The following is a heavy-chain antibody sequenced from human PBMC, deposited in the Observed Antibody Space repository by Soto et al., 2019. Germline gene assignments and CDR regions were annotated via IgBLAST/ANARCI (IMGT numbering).Heavy chain of an antibody. J-gene: IGHJ4*02. V-gene: IGHV3-23*01. CDR3: AKTRRGEPYAYFDY. D-gene: IGHD2-8*01. Sequence: GGSLRLSCAASGFTFSNYAMSWVRQAPGKGLEWVSSISGSGSSGTFYAYSVKGRFTTSRDNSKNTLFLQMNSLRAGDTPVFYCAKTRRGEPYAYFDYWGQGRPVAVCS. CDR1: GFTFSNYA. CDR2: ISGSGSSGT.